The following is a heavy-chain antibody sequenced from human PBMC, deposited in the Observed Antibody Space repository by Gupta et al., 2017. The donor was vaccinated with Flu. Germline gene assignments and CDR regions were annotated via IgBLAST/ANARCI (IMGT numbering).Heavy chain of an antibody. V-gene: IGHV3-74*01. Sequence: ESQLVESGGGLGQPGGSLRLWCAASGFNFSGHFMHWVRQAPGQGLVWVARIRFDGPATSYADSVKGRFTISRDNAKNTVYLQMNSLSPEDTALYYCAREVVNNRLDPWGQGTLVTVAS. CDR1: GFNFSGHF. D-gene: IGHD2-15*01. J-gene: IGHJ5*02. CDR2: IRFDGPAT. CDR3: AREVVNNRLDP.